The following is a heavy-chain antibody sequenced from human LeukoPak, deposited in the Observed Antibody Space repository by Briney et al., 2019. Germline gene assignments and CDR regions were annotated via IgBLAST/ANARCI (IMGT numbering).Heavy chain of an antibody. CDR2: ISGNGAST. CDR3: AREVYTRTTYLPFDY. D-gene: IGHD5/OR15-5a*01. J-gene: IGHJ4*02. V-gene: IGHV3-23*01. CDR1: GFTFSTSA. Sequence: GGSLRLSCAASGFTFSTSAMSWVRRAPGKGLEWVSTISGNGASTFYADSVKGRFTISRDNSKNTLSLHTSSLRAEDTATYYCAREVYTRTTYLPFDYWGQGTLVTVSS.